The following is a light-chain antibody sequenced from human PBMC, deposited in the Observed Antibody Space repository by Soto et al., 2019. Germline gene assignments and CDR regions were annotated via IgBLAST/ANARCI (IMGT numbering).Light chain of an antibody. Sequence: DIQLTQPPSTLSASVGDRVTITCRASQTISNWLAWYQQKPGKAPKLLIYDASSLESGVPSRFSGSGSGTDFTLTISSLQPEDFATYYCQQSRAFGQGTKVDIK. CDR2: DAS. V-gene: IGKV1-5*01. CDR1: QTISNW. CDR3: QQSRA. J-gene: IGKJ1*01.